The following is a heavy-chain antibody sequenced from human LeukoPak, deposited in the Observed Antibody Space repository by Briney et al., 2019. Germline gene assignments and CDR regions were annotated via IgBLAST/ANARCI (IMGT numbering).Heavy chain of an antibody. J-gene: IGHJ4*02. D-gene: IGHD2-21*02. CDR2: ISYDGSNE. V-gene: IGHV3-30*03. CDR1: GFTFSSYG. Sequence: GRSLRLSCAASGFTFSSYGMHWVRQAPGKGLEWVAVISYDGSNEYYADSVKGRFTISRDNSKNTLYLQMNGLRPEDTAVYYCARGPDCGGDCFYFDYWGQGTLVTVSS. CDR3: ARGPDCGGDCFYFDY.